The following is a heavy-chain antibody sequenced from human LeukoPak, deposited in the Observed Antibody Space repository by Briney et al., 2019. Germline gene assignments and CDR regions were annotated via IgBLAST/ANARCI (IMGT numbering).Heavy chain of an antibody. CDR2: IHQSGDT. V-gene: IGHV4-30-2*01. J-gene: IGHJ3*02. CDR1: GGSITSGGFY. CDR3: ARDRYSYGRAEVFGGADENEPDHAFDI. Sequence: PSQTLSLTCTVSGGSITSGGFYWSWIRQPPGKGLEWIGYIHQSGDTYSNPSLKSRVTISVDRSKNQFSLKLSSVTAADTAVYYCARDRYSYGRAEVFGGADENEPDHAFDIWGQGTMVTVSS. D-gene: IGHD5-18*01.